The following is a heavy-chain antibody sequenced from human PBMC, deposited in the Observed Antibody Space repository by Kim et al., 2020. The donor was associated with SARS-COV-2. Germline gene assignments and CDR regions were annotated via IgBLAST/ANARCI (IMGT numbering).Heavy chain of an antibody. CDR1: GGSVSRSNW. V-gene: IGHV4-4*02. CDR3: ASVQDNSGTTGRDY. CDR2: IHHSGRI. J-gene: IGHJ4*02. D-gene: IGHD1-7*01. Sequence: SETLSLTCGVSGGSVSRSNWWTWVRQPPGKGLGWIAEIHHSGRINYNPSLKSRVAMSVDKSKNQFSLNLNSVTAADTAIYYCASVQDNSGTTGRDYWGQGTLVTVSS.